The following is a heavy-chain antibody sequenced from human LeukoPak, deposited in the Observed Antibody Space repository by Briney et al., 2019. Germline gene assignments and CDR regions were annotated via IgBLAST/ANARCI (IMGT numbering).Heavy chain of an antibody. CDR1: GFTFDTYS. D-gene: IGHD2-15*01. J-gene: IGHJ4*02. V-gene: IGHV3-21*01. CDR3: ARVGGSWELIL. Sequence: GGSLRISCAASGFTFDTYSMNWVRQAPGKGLEWVSSITGRSSSIYYTDSVKGRFTISRDNAQNSLYLQMNSLRGEDTAVYFCARVGGSWELILWGQGTLVTVS. CDR2: ITGRSSSI.